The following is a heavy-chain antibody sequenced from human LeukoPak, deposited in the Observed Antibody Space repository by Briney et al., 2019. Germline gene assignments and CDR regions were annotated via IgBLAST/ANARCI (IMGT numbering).Heavy chain of an antibody. J-gene: IGHJ6*02. D-gene: IGHD3-9*01. CDR3: AKEKRYFDWLSPLYYYYGMDV. V-gene: IGHV3-7*01. CDR1: GFTFSNYW. CDR2: IKTDGSEK. Sequence: GGSLRLSCEGSGFTFSNYWMGWVRQAPGKGLQWVANIKTDGSEKYYVDSVKGRFTISRDNAKNSLYLQMNSLRAEDTAVYYCAKEKRYFDWLSPLYYYYGMDVWGQGTTVTVSS.